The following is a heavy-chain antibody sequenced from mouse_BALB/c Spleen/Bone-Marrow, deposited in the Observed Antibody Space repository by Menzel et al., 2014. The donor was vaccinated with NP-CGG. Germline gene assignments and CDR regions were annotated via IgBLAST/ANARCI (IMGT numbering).Heavy chain of an antibody. CDR3: ARRLRSAMDY. Sequence: EVKLMESGAELVKPGASVKLSCTASGFNIKDTYIHWVKQRPEQGLEWIGRIDPANGNTKYDPKFQGKATITADTSSNTAYLQLSSLTSEDTAVYYCARRLRSAMDYWGQGTSVPVSS. D-gene: IGHD1-1*01. V-gene: IGHV14-3*02. J-gene: IGHJ4*01. CDR2: IDPANGNT. CDR1: GFNIKDTY.